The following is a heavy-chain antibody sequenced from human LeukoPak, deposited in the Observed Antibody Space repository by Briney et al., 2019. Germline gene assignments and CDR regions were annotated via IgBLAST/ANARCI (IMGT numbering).Heavy chain of an antibody. J-gene: IGHJ4*02. Sequence: GGSLRLSCAASGFTFSSYGMHWVRQAPGKGLEWVAVISYDGSNKYYADSVKGRFTISRDNSKNTLYLQMNSLRAEDTAVYYCRSGEQLGSLDYWGQGTLVTVSS. CDR1: GFTFSSYG. V-gene: IGHV3-30*03. CDR2: ISYDGSNK. CDR3: RSGEQLGSLDY. D-gene: IGHD6-6*01.